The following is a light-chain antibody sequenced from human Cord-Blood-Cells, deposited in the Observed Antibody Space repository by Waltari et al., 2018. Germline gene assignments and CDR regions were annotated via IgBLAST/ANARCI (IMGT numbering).Light chain of an antibody. CDR2: GAS. J-gene: IGKJ1*01. Sequence: EIVMTQSPATLSVSPGERATLACRSSQSVSSNLAWYQQKPGPAPRLLIYGASTRATGIPARFSGSGSGTEFTLTISSLQSEDFAVYYCQQYNNWLTFGQGTKVEIK. V-gene: IGKV3-15*01. CDR1: QSVSSN. CDR3: QQYNNWLT.